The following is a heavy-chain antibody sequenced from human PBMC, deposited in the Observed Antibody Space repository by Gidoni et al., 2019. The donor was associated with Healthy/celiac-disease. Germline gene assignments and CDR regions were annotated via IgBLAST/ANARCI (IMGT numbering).Heavy chain of an antibody. J-gene: IGHJ3*02. CDR1: GFTFSSYS. CDR2: ISSSSSYI. D-gene: IGHD7-27*01. V-gene: IGHV3-21*01. Sequence: EVQLVESGGGLVKPGGSLRLSCAASGFTFSSYSMNWVRQAPGKGLEWVSSISSSSSYIYYADSVKGRFTISRDNAKNSLYLQMNSLRAEDTAVYYCARDPGDREGDAFDIWGQGTMVTVSS. CDR3: ARDPGDREGDAFDI.